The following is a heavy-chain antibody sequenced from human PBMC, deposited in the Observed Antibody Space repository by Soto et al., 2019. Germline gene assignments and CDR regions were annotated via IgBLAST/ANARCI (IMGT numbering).Heavy chain of an antibody. CDR2: IYYSGST. Sequence: QVQLQESGPGLVKPSETLSLTCTVSGGSISSYYWSWIRQPPGKGLEWIGYIYYSGSTNYNPSLKSRVTISVDTSKNQFSLKLSSVTAADTAVYYCARGPIVVVPAATWFDPWGQGTLVTVSS. V-gene: IGHV4-59*01. CDR1: GGSISSYY. CDR3: ARGPIVVVPAATWFDP. J-gene: IGHJ5*02. D-gene: IGHD2-2*01.